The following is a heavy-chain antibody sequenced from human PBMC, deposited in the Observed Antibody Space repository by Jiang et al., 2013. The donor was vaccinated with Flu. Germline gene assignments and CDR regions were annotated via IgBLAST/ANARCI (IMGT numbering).Heavy chain of an antibody. Sequence: EDSVKGRFTVSRENSKNTVYLQMNSLSAEDTAVYYCATLRGSTYDTYLMDFWGQGTLVTVSP. V-gene: IGHV3-30*02. D-gene: IGHD3-9*01. J-gene: IGHJ4*01. CDR3: ATLRGSTYDTYLMDF.